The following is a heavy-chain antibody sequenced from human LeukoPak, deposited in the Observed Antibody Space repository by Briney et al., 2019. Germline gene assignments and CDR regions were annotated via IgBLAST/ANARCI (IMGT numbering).Heavy chain of an antibody. J-gene: IGHJ3*02. CDR3: ARGQSVVVVVAADDAFDI. CDR2: IYDSGRT. V-gene: IGHV4-38-2*02. Sequence: SETLSLTCTVSGYSISSVYYWAWVRQPPGKGLEWIGSIYDSGRTFYNPSLKSRVTISVDTSKNQFSLKLSSVTAADTAVYYCARGQSVVVVVAADDAFDIWGQGTMVTVSS. CDR1: GYSISSVYY. D-gene: IGHD2-15*01.